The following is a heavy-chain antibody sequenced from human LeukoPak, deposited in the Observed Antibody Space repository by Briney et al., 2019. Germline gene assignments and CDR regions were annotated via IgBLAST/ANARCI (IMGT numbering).Heavy chain of an antibody. V-gene: IGHV3-64*01. D-gene: IGHD6-6*01. CDR3: ARGLASDY. CDR2: ISSNGGST. J-gene: IGHJ4*02. CDR1: GFTFSSYA. Sequence: GGSLRLSCAASGFTFSSYAMHWVRQAPGKGLEYVSAISSNGGSTYYANSVKGRFTISRDNSKNTLYLRMGSLRAEDMAVYYCARGLASDYWGQGTLVTVSS.